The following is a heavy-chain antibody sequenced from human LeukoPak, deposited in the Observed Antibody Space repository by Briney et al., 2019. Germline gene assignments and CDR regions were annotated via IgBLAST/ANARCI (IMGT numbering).Heavy chain of an antibody. CDR1: GSTLSELW. CDR2: IKQDGREK. V-gene: IGHV3-7*04. D-gene: IGHD6-19*01. CDR3: VGGYGWLPDY. J-gene: IGHJ4*02. Sequence: GGSLRLSCAASGSTLSELWMNWVRQAPGKGLEWVANIKQDGREKNYVDSVKGRFTISRDNAKNSAYLQMNNLRVDDTAVYYCVGGYGWLPDYWGQGTQVTVSS.